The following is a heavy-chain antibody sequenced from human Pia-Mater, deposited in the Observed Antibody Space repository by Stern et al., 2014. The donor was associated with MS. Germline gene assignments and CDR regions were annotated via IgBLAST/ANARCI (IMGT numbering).Heavy chain of an antibody. J-gene: IGHJ4*02. CDR1: GFTFSSYG. CDR3: ARDPLYCSGGSCYSGTAMVSFDY. CDR2: VWYDGSNK. Sequence: VQLVESGGGVVQPGRSLRLSCAASGFTFSSYGMHWVRQAPGKGLAWVAVVWYDGSNKYYADSVKGRFPISRDNSKNTLYLQMNSLRAEDTAVYYCARDPLYCSGGSCYSGTAMVSFDYWGQGTLVTVSS. V-gene: IGHV3-33*01. D-gene: IGHD2-15*01.